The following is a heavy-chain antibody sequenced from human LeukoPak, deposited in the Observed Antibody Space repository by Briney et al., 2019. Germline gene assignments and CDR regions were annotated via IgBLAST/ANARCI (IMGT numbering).Heavy chain of an antibody. CDR1: GFSFSSYG. J-gene: IGHJ6*03. Sequence: GGSLRLSCAGSGFSFSSYGMHWVRQAPGKGLEWMAFIRYDGSNKYYADSVKGRFTISRDNSKNTLYLQMNSLRAEDTAVYYCAKESGFGDFAYYYYYMDVWGKGTTVTISS. V-gene: IGHV3-30*02. CDR2: IRYDGSNK. CDR3: AKESGFGDFAYYYYYMDV. D-gene: IGHD3-16*01.